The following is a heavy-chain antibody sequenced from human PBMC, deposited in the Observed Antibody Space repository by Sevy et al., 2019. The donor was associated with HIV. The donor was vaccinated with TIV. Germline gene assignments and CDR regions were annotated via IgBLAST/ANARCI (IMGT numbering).Heavy chain of an antibody. Sequence: WGSLRLSCAASGLTPSTYGIHWVRQAPGKGLEWVAVIGYDGNNKFYADSVKGRFTISRDDSKNTVFLQMDSLRAEDTAVYYCARDPRIYGDYLLAYFDYWGQGTLVTVSS. CDR3: ARDPRIYGDYLLAYFDY. CDR1: GLTPSTYG. J-gene: IGHJ4*02. D-gene: IGHD4-17*01. CDR2: IGYDGNNK. V-gene: IGHV3-33*01.